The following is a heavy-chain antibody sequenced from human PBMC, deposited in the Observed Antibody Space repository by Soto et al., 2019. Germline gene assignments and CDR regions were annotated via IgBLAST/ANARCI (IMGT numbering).Heavy chain of an antibody. J-gene: IGHJ4*02. V-gene: IGHV3-72*01. Sequence: EVQLVESGGDLVQPGGSLRLSCVASGFTFSDHSIDWVRQAPGKGLEWVGRTRNKANSYTTEYAASVKGRFTISRDDSKRALYLQMNSLKTEDTAVYFCARELMTTVTFFDFWGQGTLVTVSS. D-gene: IGHD4-17*01. CDR2: TRNKANSYTT. CDR3: ARELMTTVTFFDF. CDR1: GFTFSDHS.